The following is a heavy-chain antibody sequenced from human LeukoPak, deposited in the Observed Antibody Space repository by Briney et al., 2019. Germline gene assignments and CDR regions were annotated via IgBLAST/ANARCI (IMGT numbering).Heavy chain of an antibody. CDR1: GDSVSSNSAA. CDR2: TYYRSKWYN. J-gene: IGHJ4*02. V-gene: IGHV6-1*01. D-gene: IGHD3-10*01. CDR3: ARERLLWFGELYLFDY. Sequence: SQTLSLTCAISGDSVSSNSAAWNWIRQSPSRGLEWLGRTYYRSKWYNDYAVSVKSRITINPDTSKNQFSLQLNPVTPEDTAVYYCARERLLWFGELYLFDYWGQGTLVTVSS.